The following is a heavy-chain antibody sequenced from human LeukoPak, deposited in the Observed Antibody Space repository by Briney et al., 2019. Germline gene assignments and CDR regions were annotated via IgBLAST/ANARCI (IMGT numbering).Heavy chain of an antibody. CDR2: ISYDGSNK. V-gene: IGHV3-30-3*01. Sequence: GGSLRLSCAASGFTFSSYAMHWFRQAPGKGLEWVAVISYDGSNKYYADSVKGRFTISRDNSKNTLYLQMNSLRAEDTAVYYCARDGGLGAAAGLDYWGQGTLVTVSS. J-gene: IGHJ4*02. CDR1: GFTFSSYA. D-gene: IGHD6-13*01. CDR3: ARDGGLGAAAGLDY.